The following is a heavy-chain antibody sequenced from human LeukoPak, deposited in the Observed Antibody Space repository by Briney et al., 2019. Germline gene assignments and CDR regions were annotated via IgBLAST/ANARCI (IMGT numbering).Heavy chain of an antibody. CDR2: MNPNSGNT. J-gene: IGHJ2*01. CDR3: ARAFDQDYGDYVYFDL. V-gene: IGHV1-8*03. CDR1: GGTVSRYP. Sequence: ASVKVSCKASGGTVSRYPISWVRQAPGQGLEWMGWMNPNSGNTGYAQKFQGRVTITRNTSISTAYMELSSLRSEDTAVYYCARAFDQDYGDYVYFDLWGRGTLVTVSS. D-gene: IGHD4-17*01.